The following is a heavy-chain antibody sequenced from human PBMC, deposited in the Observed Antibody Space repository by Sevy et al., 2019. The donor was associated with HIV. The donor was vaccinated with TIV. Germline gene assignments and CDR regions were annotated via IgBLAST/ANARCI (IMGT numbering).Heavy chain of an antibody. V-gene: IGHV1-69*13. Sequence: ASVKVSCKASGGTLRSYAISWVRQAPGQGLEWMGGIIPLFDTTLFGPRFQGRVTMTADDSTKPAYMGLRSLSQDDTAVYYCSIYNYDSSGYSPLFYYGLDVWGQGTTVTVSS. CDR3: SIYNYDSSGYSPLFYYGLDV. CDR2: IIPLFDTT. CDR1: GGTLRSYA. J-gene: IGHJ6*02. D-gene: IGHD3-22*01.